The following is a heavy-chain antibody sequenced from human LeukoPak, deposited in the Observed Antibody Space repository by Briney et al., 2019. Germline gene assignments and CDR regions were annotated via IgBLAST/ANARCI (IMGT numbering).Heavy chain of an antibody. Sequence: PSETLSLTCTVSGGSITNYYWNWIRQPAGKGLEWIGRMRTSGSTNYNPSLKSRVTMSVDTSKNQVSLKLSSVTAADTAVYYCARALLWFGDGDAFDIWGQGTMVTVSS. V-gene: IGHV4-4*07. D-gene: IGHD3-10*01. CDR3: ARALLWFGDGDAFDI. J-gene: IGHJ3*02. CDR1: GGSITNYY. CDR2: MRTSGST.